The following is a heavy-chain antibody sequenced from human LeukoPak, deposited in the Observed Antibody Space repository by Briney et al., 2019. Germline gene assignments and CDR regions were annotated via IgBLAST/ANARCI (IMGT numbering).Heavy chain of an antibody. J-gene: IGHJ4*02. Sequence: GGSLRLSCAVSGFTLSSFWTSWVRPAQGRGMEWVANIKQDGSEKYYVDSVKGRFTISRDNAKNSLYLQMNSLRADDTAVYYCARDDSSGLDYWGQGTLVTVSS. D-gene: IGHD6-19*01. CDR2: IKQDGSEK. CDR3: ARDDSSGLDY. V-gene: IGHV3-7*01. CDR1: GFTLSSFW.